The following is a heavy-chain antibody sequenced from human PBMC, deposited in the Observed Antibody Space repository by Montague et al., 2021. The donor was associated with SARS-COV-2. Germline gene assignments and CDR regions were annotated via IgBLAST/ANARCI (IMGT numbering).Heavy chain of an antibody. Sequence: SETLSLTCSVSGDSISRYYWSWIRQSYGKGLEWIGRIYTWGYVNXNPALQSRVSMSVDTSKSQVSLNVTSVTAADTAVYYCARAIGHLDVWGRGILVTVSS. CDR3: ARAIGHLDV. J-gene: IGHJ2*01. CDR2: IYTWGYV. CDR1: GDSISRYY. V-gene: IGHV4-4*07. D-gene: IGHD3-10*01.